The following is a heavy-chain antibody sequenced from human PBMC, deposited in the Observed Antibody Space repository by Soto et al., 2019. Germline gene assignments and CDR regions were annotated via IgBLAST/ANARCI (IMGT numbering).Heavy chain of an antibody. CDR3: ARVYYDSSGYYYNLNYYYYYGMDV. D-gene: IGHD3-22*01. CDR2: IYHSGST. CDR1: GVSISSSNW. V-gene: IGHV4-4*02. Sequence: SETLSLTCAVSGVSISSSNWWRWVRQPPGKGMEWIGEIYHSGSTNYNPSLKSRVTISVDKSKNQFSLKLSSVTAADTAVYYCARVYYDSSGYYYNLNYYYYYGMDVWGQGTTVTVSS. J-gene: IGHJ6*02.